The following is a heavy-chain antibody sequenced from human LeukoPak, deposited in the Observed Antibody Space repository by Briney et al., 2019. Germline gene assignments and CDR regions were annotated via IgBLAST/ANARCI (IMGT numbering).Heavy chain of an antibody. CDR1: GVSSSSYY. V-gene: IGHV4-34*01. D-gene: IGHD4-23*01. CDR3: ARGAYGGNAVGRNFDY. J-gene: IGHJ4*02. Sequence: SETLSLTCTVSGVSSSSYYWSWLRQTPGKGLEWIGEISHSGRTNYKLSLKRRVTISADTSKSQFSLKLSSVTVDDTAVYYCARGAYGGNAVGRNFDYWGRGTRVTVSS. CDR2: ISHSGRT.